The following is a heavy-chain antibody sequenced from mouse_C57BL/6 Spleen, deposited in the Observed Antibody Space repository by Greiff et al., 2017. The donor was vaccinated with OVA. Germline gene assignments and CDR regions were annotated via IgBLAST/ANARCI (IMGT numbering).Heavy chain of an antibody. CDR3: TTKDYGKAMDY. V-gene: IGHV14-4*01. CDR1: GFNIKDDY. Sequence: EVQLQQSGAELVRPGASVKLSCTASGFNIKDDYMHWVKQRPEQGLEWIGWIDPENGDTEYASKFQGKATITADTSSNTAYLQLSSLTSEDTAVYYCTTKDYGKAMDYWGQGTSVTVSA. D-gene: IGHD1-1*02. J-gene: IGHJ4*01. CDR2: IDPENGDT.